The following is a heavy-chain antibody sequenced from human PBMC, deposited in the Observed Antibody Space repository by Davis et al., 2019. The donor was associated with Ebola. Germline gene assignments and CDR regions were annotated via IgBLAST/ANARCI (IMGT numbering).Heavy chain of an antibody. V-gene: IGHV4-4*02. CDR3: AAISSGYSLDY. J-gene: IGHJ4*02. CDR1: GGSINRSNW. CDR2: IYHTENT. Sequence: SETLSLTCAVSGGSINRSNWWTWVRQSPRKGLEWIGEIYHTENTRYNPSLKNRVTISIDRSSHHLSLKLTSVTAADTAVYYCAAISSGYSLDYWGQGTLVTVSS. D-gene: IGHD3-22*01.